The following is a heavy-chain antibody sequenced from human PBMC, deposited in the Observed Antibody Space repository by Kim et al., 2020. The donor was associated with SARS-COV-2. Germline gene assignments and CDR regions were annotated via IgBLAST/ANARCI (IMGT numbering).Heavy chain of an antibody. J-gene: IGHJ4*02. CDR2: ST. V-gene: IGHV3-74*01. CDR3: ARDQVRGSDY. Sequence: STSYAESVKGRVTISGENAKNTLYLQMNSLRAEDTAVYYCARDQVRGSDYWGQGTLVTVSS. D-gene: IGHD3-10*01.